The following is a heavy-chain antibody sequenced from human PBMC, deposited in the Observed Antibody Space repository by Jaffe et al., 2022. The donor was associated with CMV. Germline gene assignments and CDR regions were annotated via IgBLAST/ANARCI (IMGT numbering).Heavy chain of an antibody. CDR3: ARGVSNPQRYYYYMDV. D-gene: IGHD4-4*01. CDR2: IGTAGDP. Sequence: EVQLVESGGGLVQPGGSLRLSCAASGFTFSSYDMHWVRQATGKGLEWVSAIGTAGDPYYPGSVKGRFTISRENAKNSLYLQMNSLRAGDTAVYYCARGVSNPQRYYYYMDVWGKGTTVTVSS. CDR1: GFTFSSYD. V-gene: IGHV3-13*05. J-gene: IGHJ6*03.